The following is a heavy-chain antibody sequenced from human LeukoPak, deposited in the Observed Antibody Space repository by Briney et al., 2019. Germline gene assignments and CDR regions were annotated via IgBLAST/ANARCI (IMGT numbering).Heavy chain of an antibody. CDR2: ISTSSSSI. CDR1: GFTFTTYS. CDR3: ARTPYISNWFFFDY. Sequence: EGSLRLSCAASGFTFTTYSMNWVRQAPGKGLEWVAYISTSSSSIYYADSVKGRFTVSRDNAKNSLYLQMNSLRDEDTAVYYCARTPYISNWFFFDYWGQGTLVTVSS. D-gene: IGHD6-13*01. V-gene: IGHV3-48*02. J-gene: IGHJ4*02.